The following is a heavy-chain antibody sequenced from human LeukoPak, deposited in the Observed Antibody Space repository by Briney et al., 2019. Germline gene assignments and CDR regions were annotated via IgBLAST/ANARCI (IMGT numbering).Heavy chain of an antibody. D-gene: IGHD3-22*01. CDR2: ISWYSGSI. V-gene: IGHV3-9*01. Sequence: GGSLTLSCAASGLPFDDYAMHWVRPAPGKGLEWVSGISWYSGSIGYADSVKGRFTISRDNAKNSLYLQMNSLRAEDTALYYSARLDSSGYYYLRDAFDIWGQGTMVTVSS. CDR1: GLPFDDYA. J-gene: IGHJ3*02. CDR3: ARLDSSGYYYLRDAFDI.